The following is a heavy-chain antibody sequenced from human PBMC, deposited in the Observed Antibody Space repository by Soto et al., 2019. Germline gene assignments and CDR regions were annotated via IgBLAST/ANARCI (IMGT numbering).Heavy chain of an antibody. Sequence: WGSLRLSCAASGFTFYSYAISCVRQAPGKGLEWVSAISGSGGSTYYADSVKGRFTISRDNSKNTLYLQMNSLRAEDTALYYCAKYSSSSYYFDYWGQGTLVTVSS. CDR3: AKYSSSSYYFDY. J-gene: IGHJ4*02. CDR1: GFTFYSYA. V-gene: IGHV3-23*01. D-gene: IGHD6-6*01. CDR2: ISGSGGST.